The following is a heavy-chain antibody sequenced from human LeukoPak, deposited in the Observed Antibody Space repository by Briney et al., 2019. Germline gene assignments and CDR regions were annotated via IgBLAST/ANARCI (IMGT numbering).Heavy chain of an antibody. V-gene: IGHV3-33*01. J-gene: IGHJ3*01. CDR3: ARGGVSTALGAFDV. D-gene: IGHD5-18*01. Sequence: GGSLSLFCAASGFKFKTYGMHWVRQAPGEGLEWVAVIYYDGNQKYYGDSVKGRSTVSRDVSENMLYLQMSSLRADDTAVYYCARGGVSTALGAFDVWRQGPMVTVSS. CDR1: GFKFKTYG. CDR2: IYYDGNQK.